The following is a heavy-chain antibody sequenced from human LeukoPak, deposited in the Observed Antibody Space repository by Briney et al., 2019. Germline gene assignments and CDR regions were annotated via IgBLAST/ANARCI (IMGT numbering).Heavy chain of an antibody. CDR1: GGSISSSSYY. CDR3: ARQGHYYGSGSPMTPYDY. J-gene: IGHJ4*02. V-gene: IGHV4-61*05. Sequence: PSETLSLTCTVSGGSISSSSYYWGWIRQPPGKGLEWIGYIYYSGSTNYNPSLKSRVTISVDTSKNQFSLKLSSVTAADTAVYYCARQGHYYGSGSPMTPYDYWGQGTLVTVSS. CDR2: IYYSGST. D-gene: IGHD3-10*01.